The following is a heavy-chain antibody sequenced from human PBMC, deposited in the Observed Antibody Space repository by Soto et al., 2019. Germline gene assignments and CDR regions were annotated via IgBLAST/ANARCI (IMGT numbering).Heavy chain of an antibody. Sequence: GGSLRLSCAASGFTFSDYYMSWIRQAPGKGLEWVSYISSSGSTIYYADSVKGRFTISRDNAKNSLYLQMNSLRAEDTAVYYCARDHYCSSTSCYSNWFDPWGQGTLVTVSS. V-gene: IGHV3-11*01. CDR1: GFTFSDYY. J-gene: IGHJ5*02. D-gene: IGHD2-2*01. CDR2: ISSSGSTI. CDR3: ARDHYCSSTSCYSNWFDP.